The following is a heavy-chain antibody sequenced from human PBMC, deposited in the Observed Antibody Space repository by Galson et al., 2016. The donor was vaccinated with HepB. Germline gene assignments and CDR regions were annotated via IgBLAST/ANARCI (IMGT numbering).Heavy chain of an antibody. CDR1: GGSISSYY. Sequence: ETLSLTCTVSGGSISSYYWSWIRQSPGKGLEWIGYIFYPGSSNYNPSLKSRVTISVDTSKNQFPLKLTSLPAADTAVYHCARADMFGYLDYWGQGTLVAVSS. J-gene: IGHJ4*02. CDR3: ARADMFGYLDY. CDR2: IFYPGSS. D-gene: IGHD3-3*02. V-gene: IGHV4-59*01.